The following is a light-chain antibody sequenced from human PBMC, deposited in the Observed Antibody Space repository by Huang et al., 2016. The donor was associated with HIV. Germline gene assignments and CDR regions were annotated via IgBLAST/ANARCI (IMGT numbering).Light chain of an antibody. CDR1: QSVSGY. CDR3: QLRTNRPPRYS. CDR2: NTS. V-gene: IGKV3-11*01. Sequence: EIVLTQSPATLSLSPGERATLSCRAGQSVSGYLARYQQKPGQAPRLLIYNTSNRVAGIPSRFSGSGSGTDFTLTISSLEPEDFAIYYCQLRTNRPPRYSFGQGTRLEIK. J-gene: IGKJ2*03.